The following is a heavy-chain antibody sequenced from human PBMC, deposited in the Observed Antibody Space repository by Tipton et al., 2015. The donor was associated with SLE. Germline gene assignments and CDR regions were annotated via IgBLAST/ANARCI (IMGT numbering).Heavy chain of an antibody. V-gene: IGHV4-34*01. CDR1: GGSISSHY. CDR3: ARDRMDTASPDYYYYYGMDV. J-gene: IGHJ6*02. Sequence: TLSLTCTVSGGSISSHYWSWIRQPPGKGLEWIGEINHSGSTYYNPSLKSRVTISVDTSKNQFSLKLSSVTAADTAVYYCARDRMDTASPDYYYYYGMDVWGQGTTVTVSS. D-gene: IGHD5-18*01. CDR2: INHSGST.